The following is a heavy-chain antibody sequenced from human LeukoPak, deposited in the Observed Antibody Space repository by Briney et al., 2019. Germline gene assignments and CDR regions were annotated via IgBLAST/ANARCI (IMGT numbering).Heavy chain of an antibody. CDR1: GFTFSSYA. J-gene: IGHJ3*02. V-gene: IGHV3-23*01. D-gene: IGHD6-19*01. CDR2: ITDSGGSI. Sequence: PGGSLRLSCAASGFTFSSYAMTWVRQAPGKGLEWVSSITDSGGSIYYADSLKGRFTISRDNSKNTLYLQMNSLRAEDTAIYYCAKETSVAGTRGDAFDIWGQGTLVTVSS. CDR3: AKETSVAGTRGDAFDI.